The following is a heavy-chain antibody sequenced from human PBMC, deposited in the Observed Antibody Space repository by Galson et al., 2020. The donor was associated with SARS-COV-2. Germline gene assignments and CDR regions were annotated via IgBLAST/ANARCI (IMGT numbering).Heavy chain of an antibody. CDR1: GFSLTTSPMC. D-gene: IGHD7-27*01. V-gene: IGHV2-70*11. Sequence: SGPTLVKPTQTLTLTCTFSGFSLTTSPMCVSWFRQPPGKALEWLGRIDWNDDTYYSRSLKTSLTISKDTFKNQVVLTMTDLGPVDTATYYCARVKLGITDYWGQGMLVTVSS. CDR2: IDWNDDT. J-gene: IGHJ4*02. CDR3: ARVKLGITDY.